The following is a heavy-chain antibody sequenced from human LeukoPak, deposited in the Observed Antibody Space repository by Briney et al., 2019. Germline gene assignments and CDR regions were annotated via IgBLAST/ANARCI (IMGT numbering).Heavy chain of an antibody. J-gene: IGHJ4*02. CDR2: MYPGDSDA. CDR3: ARASSGILDPLHFDY. V-gene: IGHV5-51*01. D-gene: IGHD3-22*01. Sequence: MYPGDSDARYSPSVQGQVTISADKSISTAFLHWSSLQASDTAIYYCARASSGILDPLHFDYWGQGTLVTVSS.